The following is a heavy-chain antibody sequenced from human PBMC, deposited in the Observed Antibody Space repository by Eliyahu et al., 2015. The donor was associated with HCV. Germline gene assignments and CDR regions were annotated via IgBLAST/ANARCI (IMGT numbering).Heavy chain of an antibody. V-gene: IGHV3-23*01. CDR1: GFTFSSYV. CDR3: AKGQQWLGRFDY. J-gene: IGHJ4*02. D-gene: IGHD6-19*01. CDR2: ISGNDDST. Sequence: EVQLLESGGNLVQPGGSLRLSCAASGFTFSSYVMTWVRQAPGKGLEWVSGISGNDDSTYYIDSVKGRFTISRDNSKNVLYLQMNSLRAEDTGVYFCAKGQQWLGRFDYWGQGTLVTVSS.